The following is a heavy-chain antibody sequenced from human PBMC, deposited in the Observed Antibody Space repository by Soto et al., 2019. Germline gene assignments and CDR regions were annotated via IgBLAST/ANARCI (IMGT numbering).Heavy chain of an antibody. J-gene: IGHJ5*02. CDR1: GGSISSYY. CDR3: ARGFSFPRGGTSLPFDP. D-gene: IGHD1-1*01. CDR2: IYYSGST. Sequence: QVQLQESGPGLVKPSETLSLTCTVSGGSISSYYWSWIRQPPGKGLEWIGYIYYSGSTNYNPSLNSRVTISVDTSKNQFSLKLSSVTAADTAVYYCARGFSFPRGGTSLPFDPWGQGTLVTVSS. V-gene: IGHV4-59*01.